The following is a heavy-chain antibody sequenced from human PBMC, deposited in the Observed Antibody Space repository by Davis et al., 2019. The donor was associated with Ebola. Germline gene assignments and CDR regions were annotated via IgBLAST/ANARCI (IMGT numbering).Heavy chain of an antibody. J-gene: IGHJ6*02. D-gene: IGHD3-16*01. Sequence: AASVKVSCKASGYTFTGYFMHWVRQAPGQGLEWLGWINPNSGGTTYAQKFQGRVTMTRDTSISTAYMDLSRLKSDDSAVYYCVRDQDYYDTTGPRYFYHYYAMDVWGQGTTVTVSS. CDR3: VRDQDYYDTTGPRYFYHYYAMDV. CDR1: GYTFTGYF. CDR2: INPNSGGT. V-gene: IGHV1-2*02.